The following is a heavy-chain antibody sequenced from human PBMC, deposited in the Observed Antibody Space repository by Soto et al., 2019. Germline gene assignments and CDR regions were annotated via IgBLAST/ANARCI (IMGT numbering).Heavy chain of an antibody. CDR3: AKDTPYSVLLNARNPRVPFDY. Sequence: PGGSLRLSCAASGFTFSSYAMSWVRQAPGKGLEWVSAISGSGGSTYYADSVKGRFTISRDNSKNTLYLQMNSLRAEDTAVYYCAKDTPYSVLLNARNPRVPFDYWGQGTLVTVSS. V-gene: IGHV3-23*01. D-gene: IGHD1-26*01. J-gene: IGHJ4*02. CDR1: GFTFSSYA. CDR2: ISGSGGST.